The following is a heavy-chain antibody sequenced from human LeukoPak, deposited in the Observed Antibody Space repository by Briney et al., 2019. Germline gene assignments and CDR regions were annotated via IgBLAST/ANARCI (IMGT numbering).Heavy chain of an antibody. CDR1: GFTFSSYN. J-gene: IGHJ6*02. D-gene: IGHD4-17*01. Sequence: GTSLRLSCAASGFTFSSYNMHWVRQAPGQGLEWVAVISYDGSNKYYADSVKGRFTISRDNSKNTLYLQMNSLRAEDTAVYYCAKGPWPVTTHYYYYGMDVWGQGTTVTVSS. CDR3: AKGPWPVTTHYYYYGMDV. CDR2: ISYDGSNK. V-gene: IGHV3-30*18.